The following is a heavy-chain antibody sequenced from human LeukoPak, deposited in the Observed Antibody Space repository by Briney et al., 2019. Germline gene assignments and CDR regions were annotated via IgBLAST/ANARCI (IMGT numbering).Heavy chain of an antibody. D-gene: IGHD3-10*01. CDR3: AKVLLWFGEYDN. CDR2: FSGSGDST. J-gene: IGHJ4*02. CDR1: GFTFSSYA. Sequence: GGSLRLSCAASGFTFSSYAMSWVRQAPGKGLEWVSAFSGSGDSTYYADSVKGRFTISRDNSKNTLHLQMNSLRAEDTAVYYCAKVLLWFGEYDNWGQGTLVTVSS. V-gene: IGHV3-23*01.